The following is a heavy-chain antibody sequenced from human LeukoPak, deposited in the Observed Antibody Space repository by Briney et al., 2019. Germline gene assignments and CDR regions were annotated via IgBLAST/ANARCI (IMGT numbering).Heavy chain of an antibody. CDR2: SSSSGGGT. D-gene: IGHD3-10*01. Sequence: GGSLRLSCAASGFTFSSYAMTWVRQAPGKGLEWVSLSSSSGGGTHFADSVKGRFTISRDNSKNTLYLQMNSLRAEDTAVYYCASFSYYYGSGSYSPYYFDYWGQGTLVTVSS. CDR3: ASFSYYYGSGSYSPYYFDY. V-gene: IGHV3-23*01. CDR1: GFTFSSYA. J-gene: IGHJ4*02.